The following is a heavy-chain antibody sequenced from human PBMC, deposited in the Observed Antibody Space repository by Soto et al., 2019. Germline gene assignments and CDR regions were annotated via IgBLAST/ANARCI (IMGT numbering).Heavy chain of an antibody. CDR3: ARDNDIVLVPAAIGYGMDV. J-gene: IGHJ6*02. V-gene: IGHV6-1*01. Sequence: SPTLSLTCAISGDSVSSNSAAWNWIRQSPSRGLEWLGRTYYRSKWYNDYAVSVKSRITINPDTSKNQFSLQLNSVTPEDTAVYYCARDNDIVLVPAAIGYGMDVWGQGTTVTVSS. CDR1: GDSVSSNSAA. CDR2: TYYRSKWYN. D-gene: IGHD2-2*01.